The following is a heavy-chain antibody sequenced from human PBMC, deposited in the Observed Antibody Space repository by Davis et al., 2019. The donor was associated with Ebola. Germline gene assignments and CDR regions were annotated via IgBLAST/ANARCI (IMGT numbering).Heavy chain of an antibody. CDR2: INAGNGNT. D-gene: IGHD3-10*01. CDR1: GYTFSYYA. J-gene: IGHJ4*02. CDR3: ARGAVRGVIMGY. Sequence: AASVKVSCKASGYTFSYYAIHWVRQAPGQRLEWIGWINAGNGNTKYSQKFQDRVTITRDTSASTAYMELSSLTSEDTAVYYCARGAVRGVIMGYWGQGALVTVSS. V-gene: IGHV1-3*01.